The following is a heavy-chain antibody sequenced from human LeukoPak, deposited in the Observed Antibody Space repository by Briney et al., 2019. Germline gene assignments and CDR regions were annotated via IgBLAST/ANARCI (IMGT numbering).Heavy chain of an antibody. D-gene: IGHD3-9*01. V-gene: IGHV1-2*02. Sequence: ASVKVSCKASGYTFTSYGISWVRQAPGQGLEWMGWINPNSGGTNYAQKFQGRVTMTRDTSISTAYMELSRLRSDDTAVYYCARGYYDILTGYYYFDYWGQGTLVTVSS. CDR1: GYTFTSYG. J-gene: IGHJ4*02. CDR2: INPNSGGT. CDR3: ARGYYDILTGYYYFDY.